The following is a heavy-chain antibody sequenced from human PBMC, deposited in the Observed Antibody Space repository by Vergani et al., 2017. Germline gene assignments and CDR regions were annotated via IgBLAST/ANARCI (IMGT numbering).Heavy chain of an antibody. CDR2: IYYSGST. Sequence: QVQLQESGPGLVKPSETLSLTCTVSGGSISSYYWSWIRQPPGQGLEWIGYIYYSGSTNYNPSLKSRVTISVDTSKNQFSLKLSSVTAADTALYYCAGKTSAYDILTGYYHTHPFDYWGQGTLVTVSS. J-gene: IGHJ4*02. D-gene: IGHD3-9*01. V-gene: IGHV4-59*01. CDR3: AGKTSAYDILTGYYHTHPFDY. CDR1: GGSISSYY.